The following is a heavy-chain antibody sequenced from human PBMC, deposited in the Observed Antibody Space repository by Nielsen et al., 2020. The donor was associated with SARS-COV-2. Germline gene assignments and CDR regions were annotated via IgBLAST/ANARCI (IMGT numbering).Heavy chain of an antibody. D-gene: IGHD3-16*01. CDR1: GFTFSSYW. V-gene: IGHV3-74*01. Sequence: GESLKISCAASGFTFSSYWMHWVRQAPGKGLVWVSRINSDGSSTSYADSVKGRFTISRDNAKNTLYLQMNSLRAEDTAVYYCARVGYDYVWGSYTVDYWGQGTLVTVSS. CDR2: INSDGSST. J-gene: IGHJ4*02. CDR3: ARVGYDYVWGSYTVDY.